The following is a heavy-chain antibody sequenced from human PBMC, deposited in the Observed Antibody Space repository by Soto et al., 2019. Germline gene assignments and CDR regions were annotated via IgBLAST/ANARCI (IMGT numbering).Heavy chain of an antibody. D-gene: IGHD2-2*01. CDR2: IIPIFGTA. CDR1: GGTFSSYT. Sequence: SVKVSCKASGGTFSSYTISWVRQAPGQGLEWMGGIIPIFGTANYAQKFQGRVTITADESTSTAYMELSSLRSEDTAVYYCARDAVLKRIGYCSSTSCADYYYYYGMDVWGQGTTVTVSS. CDR3: ARDAVLKRIGYCSSTSCADYYYYYGMDV. V-gene: IGHV1-69*13. J-gene: IGHJ6*02.